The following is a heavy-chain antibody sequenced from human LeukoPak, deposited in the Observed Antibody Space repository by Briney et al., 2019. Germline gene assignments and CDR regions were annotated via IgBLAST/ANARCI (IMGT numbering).Heavy chain of an antibody. CDR2: ISSSSSYI. D-gene: IGHD5-12*01. J-gene: IGHJ6*02. CDR1: GFTFSSYA. V-gene: IGHV3-21*01. Sequence: GGSLRLSCAASGFTFSSYAMSWVRQAPGKGLEWVSSISSSSSYIYYADSVKGRFTISRDNAKNSLYLQMNSLRAEDTAVYYCARVGVVDIVATIYGKPKYYYYGMDVWGQGTTVTVSS. CDR3: ARVGVVDIVATIYGKPKYYYYGMDV.